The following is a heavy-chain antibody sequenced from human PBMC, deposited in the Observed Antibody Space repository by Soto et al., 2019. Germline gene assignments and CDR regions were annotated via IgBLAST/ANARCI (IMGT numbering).Heavy chain of an antibody. CDR3: ARAPGSSSRPLVFDY. Sequence: ASVKVSCKASGDTFTSNGISWVRQATGQGLEWLAWISIYNGNTQYAQKVQGRVTMTTDTSTNTAYMELRSLRSDDTAVYYCARAPGSSSRPLVFDYWGQGTLVTVSS. D-gene: IGHD6-6*01. CDR1: GDTFTSNG. CDR2: ISIYNGNT. V-gene: IGHV1-18*04. J-gene: IGHJ4*02.